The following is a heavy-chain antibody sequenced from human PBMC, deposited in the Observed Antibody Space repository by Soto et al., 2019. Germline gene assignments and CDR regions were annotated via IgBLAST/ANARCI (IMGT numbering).Heavy chain of an antibody. V-gene: IGHV3-53*04. CDR3: EREYLFGEEPY. CDR2: IYSGGST. Sequence: EVQLVESGGGLVQPGGSLRLSCAASGFTVSSNYMSWVRQAPGKGLEWVSVIYSGGSTYYADSVKGRFTISRDNSKNTLYLQMNSLRPEDTAVYYCEREYLFGEEPYWGQGTLVTVSS. D-gene: IGHD3-10*01. J-gene: IGHJ4*02. CDR1: GFTVSSNY.